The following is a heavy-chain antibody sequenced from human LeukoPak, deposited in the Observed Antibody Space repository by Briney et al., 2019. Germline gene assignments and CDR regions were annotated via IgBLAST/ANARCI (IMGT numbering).Heavy chain of an antibody. CDR3: AGARPGYSSGWYFFDFDY. V-gene: IGHV3-9*01. CDR1: GFTFDDYA. J-gene: IGHJ4*02. CDR2: ISWNSGSI. D-gene: IGHD6-19*01. Sequence: GRSLRLSCAASGFTFDDYAMHWVRQAPGKGLEWVSGISWNSGSIGYADSVKGRFTISRDNSKNTLYLQMNSLRAEDTAVYYCAGARPGYSSGWYFFDFDYWGQGTLVTVSS.